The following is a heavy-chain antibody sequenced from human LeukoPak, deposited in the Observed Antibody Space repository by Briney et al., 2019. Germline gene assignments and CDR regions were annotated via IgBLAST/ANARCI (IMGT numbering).Heavy chain of an antibody. CDR2: ISSGGSTI. CDR1: GFTVSSNY. J-gene: IGHJ4*02. Sequence: GGSLRLSCAASGFTVSSNYMSWIRQAPGKGLEWVSYISSGGSTIYYADSVKGRFTISGDNAKNSLYLQMNSLRVEDTAVYYCARDVSGDYWGQGTLVTVSS. CDR3: ARDVSGDY. V-gene: IGHV3-11*04. D-gene: IGHD5/OR15-5a*01.